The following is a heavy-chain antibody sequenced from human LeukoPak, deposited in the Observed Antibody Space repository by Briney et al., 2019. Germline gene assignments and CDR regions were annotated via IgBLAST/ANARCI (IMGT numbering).Heavy chain of an antibody. V-gene: IGHV1-2*06. Sequence: ASVKVSCKASGYIFTDYLIQWVRQAPGQGLEWMGRINPYSGIPEFGHNFQGRVTMTRDTSINTAYMTLSGLTFDDTAVYYCARDLSSTPNWEFDYWGQGTVVTVSS. CDR3: ARDLSSTPNWEFDY. CDR1: GYIFTDYL. D-gene: IGHD1-26*01. CDR2: INPYSGIP. J-gene: IGHJ4*02.